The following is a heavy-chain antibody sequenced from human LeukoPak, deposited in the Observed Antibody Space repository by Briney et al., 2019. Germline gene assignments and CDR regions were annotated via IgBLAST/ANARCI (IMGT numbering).Heavy chain of an antibody. J-gene: IGHJ2*01. V-gene: IGHV4-4*02. CDR3: ARAPSRPHGDLSFSYWYFDL. Sequence: SETLSLTCAVSGGSISSSNWWSWVRQPPGKGLEWIGEIYHSGSTNYNPSLKSRVTISVDKSKNQFSLKLSSVTAADTAVYYCARAPSRPHGDLSFSYWYFDLWGRGTLVTVSS. CDR2: IYHSGST. CDR1: GGSISSSNW. D-gene: IGHD4-17*01.